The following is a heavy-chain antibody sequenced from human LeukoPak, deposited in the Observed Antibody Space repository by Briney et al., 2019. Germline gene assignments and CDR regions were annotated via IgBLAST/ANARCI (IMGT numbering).Heavy chain of an antibody. Sequence: SETLSLTCAVYGGSFSGYYWSWIRQPPGKGLEWIGEINHSGSANYNPSLKSRVTISVDTSKNQFSLKLSSVTAADTAVHYCARGPYSSHDYWGQGTLVTVSS. CDR2: INHSGSA. V-gene: IGHV4-34*01. J-gene: IGHJ4*02. D-gene: IGHD6-13*01. CDR3: ARGPYSSHDY. CDR1: GGSFSGYY.